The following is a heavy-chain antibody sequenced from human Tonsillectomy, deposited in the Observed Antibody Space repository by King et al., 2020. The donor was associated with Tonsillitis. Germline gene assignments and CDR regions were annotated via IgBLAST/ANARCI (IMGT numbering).Heavy chain of an antibody. Sequence: VQLVESGGGVVQPGRSLRLSCAASGFTFSSYGMHWVRQAPGKGLEWVAVISYDGSNKYYADSVKGRFTISRDNSKNTLYLQMNSLRAEDTAVYYCAKGGGGPGPPNYYYYGMDVWGQGTTVTVSS. CDR3: AKGGGGPGPPNYYYYGMDV. CDR1: GFTFSSYG. D-gene: IGHD3-16*01. V-gene: IGHV3-30*18. CDR2: ISYDGSNK. J-gene: IGHJ6*02.